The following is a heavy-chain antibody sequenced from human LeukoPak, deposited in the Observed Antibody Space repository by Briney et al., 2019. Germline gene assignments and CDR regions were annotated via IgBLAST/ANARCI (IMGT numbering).Heavy chain of an antibody. Sequence: GGSLRLSCAASGFTFSTYEMSWVRQAPGKGPEWVSYIGSSGNTIYYADSVKGRFSISRDNAKNSLYLQMNSLRAEDTAVYYCARDRGYCLDPWGQGTLVTVSS. J-gene: IGHJ5*02. D-gene: IGHD2-15*01. V-gene: IGHV3-48*03. CDR2: IGSSGNTI. CDR1: GFTFSTYE. CDR3: ARDRGYCLDP.